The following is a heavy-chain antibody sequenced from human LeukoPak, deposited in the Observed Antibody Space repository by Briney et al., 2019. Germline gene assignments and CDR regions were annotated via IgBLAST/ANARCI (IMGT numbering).Heavy chain of an antibody. D-gene: IGHD4-23*01. CDR2: MNPNSGNT. CDR3: ARSPYYGGNSDY. J-gene: IGHJ4*02. CDR1: GYTFTSYD. V-gene: IGHV1-8*01. Sequence: ASVKVSCKASGYTFTSYDINWVRQATGQGLEWMGWMNPNSGNTGYAQKFQGRVTMTRNTSISTAYMELGSLRSEDTAVYYCARSPYYGGNSDYWGQGTLVTVSS.